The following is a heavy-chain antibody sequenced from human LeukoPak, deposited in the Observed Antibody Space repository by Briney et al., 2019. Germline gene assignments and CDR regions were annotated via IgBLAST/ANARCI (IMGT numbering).Heavy chain of an antibody. J-gene: IGHJ4*02. D-gene: IGHD3-3*01. Sequence: SETLSLTCTVSGGSISSYYWSWIRQPAGKGLEWIGRIYTSGSTNYNPSLKSRVTMSVDTSKNQFSLQLSSVTAADTAVYYCARDRGRRVYDFWSGYYVFDYWGQGTLVSVSS. V-gene: IGHV4-4*07. CDR2: IYTSGST. CDR3: ARDRGRRVYDFWSGYYVFDY. CDR1: GGSISSYY.